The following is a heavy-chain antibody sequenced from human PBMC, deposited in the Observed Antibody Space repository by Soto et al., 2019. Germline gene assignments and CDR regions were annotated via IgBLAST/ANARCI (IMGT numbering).Heavy chain of an antibody. Sequence: QVQLVASGGGVVQPGRSLRLSCAASGFSFTSYGMHWVRQSPGKGLEWVAVIAYDGSNEYYADSVKGRLTISRDNSKNMLYLQLNSLRAEDTAVYSCANDLYSYGNAAVDYWGEGSLVTVSS. CDR1: GFSFTSYG. D-gene: IGHD5-18*01. CDR3: ANDLYSYGNAAVDY. CDR2: IAYDGSNE. V-gene: IGHV3-30*18. J-gene: IGHJ4*02.